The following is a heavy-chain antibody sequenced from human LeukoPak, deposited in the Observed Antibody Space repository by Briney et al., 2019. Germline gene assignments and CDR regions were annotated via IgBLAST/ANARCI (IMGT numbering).Heavy chain of an antibody. V-gene: IGHV4-34*01. Sequence: SETLSLTCGVYGGSFSGYYWSWIRQPPGKGLEWIGEINHSGSTNYNPSLKSRVTISVDTSKNQFSLKLSSVTAADTAVYYCARPPPYYGDAFDIWGQGTMVTVSS. J-gene: IGHJ3*02. CDR1: GGSFSGYY. D-gene: IGHD3-10*01. CDR3: ARPPPYYGDAFDI. CDR2: INHSGST.